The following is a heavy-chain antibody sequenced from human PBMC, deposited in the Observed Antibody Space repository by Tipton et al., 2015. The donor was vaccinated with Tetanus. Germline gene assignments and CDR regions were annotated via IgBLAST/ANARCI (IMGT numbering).Heavy chain of an antibody. CDR1: GYTFTSYG. D-gene: IGHD6-19*01. J-gene: IGHJ4*02. CDR3: ASLAPSSYSSGWYGGGNVY. CDR2: ISAYNGNT. V-gene: IGHV1-18*04. Sequence: QLVQSGAEVKKPGASVKVSCKASGYTFTSYGISWVRQAPGQGLEWMGWISAYNGNTNYAQKFQGRVTMTRDTSISTAYMELSRLRSDDTAVYYCASLAPSSYSSGWYGGGNVYWGQGTLVTVSS.